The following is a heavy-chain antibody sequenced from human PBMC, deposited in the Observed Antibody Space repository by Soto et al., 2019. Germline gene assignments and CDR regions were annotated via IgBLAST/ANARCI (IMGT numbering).Heavy chain of an antibody. CDR1: GVSINSDGYY. CDR2: MYYSGGS. V-gene: IGHV4-31*11. D-gene: IGHD4-17*01. CDR3: ARAAYGDPSTSFDY. J-gene: IGHJ4*02. Sequence: SETLSLTCAVSGVSINSDGYYWSWIRQHPGKGLEWIGYMYYSGGSYYNPSLKSRVTISVDTSKNQFSLKLSSVTAADSAVYYCARAAYGDPSTSFDYWGQGTLVTVSS.